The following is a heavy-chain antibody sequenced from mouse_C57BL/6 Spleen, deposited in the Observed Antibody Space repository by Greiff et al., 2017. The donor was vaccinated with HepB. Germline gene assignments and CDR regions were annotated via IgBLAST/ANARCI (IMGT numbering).Heavy chain of an antibody. CDR1: GYTFTSYW. D-gene: IGHD2-4*01. CDR2: IYPGSGST. CDR3: ARRYEYDVAWFAY. V-gene: IGHV1-55*01. J-gene: IGHJ3*01. Sequence: VQLQQPGAELVKPGASVKMSCKASGYTFTSYWITWVKQRPGQGLEWIGDIYPGSGSTNYNEKFKSKATLTVDTSSSTAYMQLSSLTSEDSAVYYCARRYEYDVAWFAYWGQGTLVTVSA.